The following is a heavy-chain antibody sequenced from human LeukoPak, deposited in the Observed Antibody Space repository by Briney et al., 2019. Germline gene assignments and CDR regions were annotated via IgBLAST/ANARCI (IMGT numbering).Heavy chain of an antibody. CDR1: GGSVSSSSYY. Sequence: SETLSLTCTVSGGSVSSSSYYWGWIRQPPGKGLEWIGTIYYSGTTYYNPSLKSRVTISADTSKNHFSLKLSSVTAADTAVYYCARPGHSYYYMDVWGKGTTVTVSS. V-gene: IGHV4-39*02. D-gene: IGHD1-1*01. CDR2: IYYSGTT. J-gene: IGHJ6*03. CDR3: ARPGHSYYYMDV.